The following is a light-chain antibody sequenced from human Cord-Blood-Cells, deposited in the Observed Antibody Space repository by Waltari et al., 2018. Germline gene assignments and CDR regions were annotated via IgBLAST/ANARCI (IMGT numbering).Light chain of an antibody. V-gene: IGKV3-20*01. CDR1: QSVSSSY. CDR3: QQYGSSPLT. CDR2: GAS. J-gene: IGKJ4*01. Sequence: EIVLTQSPGTLSLSPGARTTVSCRASQSVSSSYLAWYQQKHGQAPRLLIYGASSRATGIPDRFSGSGSGTDFTLTISRLEPEDFAVYYCQQYGSSPLTFGGGTKVEIK.